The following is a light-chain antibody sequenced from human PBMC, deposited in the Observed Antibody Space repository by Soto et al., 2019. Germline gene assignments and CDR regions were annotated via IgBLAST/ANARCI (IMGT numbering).Light chain of an antibody. CDR1: SSDVGGSDY. J-gene: IGLJ2*01. CDR2: NVS. Sequence: QSALTQPASASGSPGQSITISCTGTSSDVGGSDYVSWYQQHPGKAPKLMIFNVSNRPSGVSDRFSGSKSGNTASLTISGLQAEDEADYYCSSSYTITSTVLFGGGTKLTVL. CDR3: SSSYTITSTVL. V-gene: IGLV2-14*03.